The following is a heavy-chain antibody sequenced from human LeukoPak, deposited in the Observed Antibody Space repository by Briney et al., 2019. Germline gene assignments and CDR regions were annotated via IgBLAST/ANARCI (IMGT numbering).Heavy chain of an antibody. D-gene: IGHD2-2*01. CDR3: ARFYCSSTSCLFDY. CDR1: GGSISSGDYY. V-gene: IGHV4-30-4*01. Sequence: PSETLSLTCTVSGGSISSGDYYWSWIRQPPGEGLEWIGYIYYSGSTYYNPSLKSRVTISVDTSKNQFSLKLSSVTAADTAVYYCARFYCSSTSCLFDYWGQGTLVTVSS. J-gene: IGHJ4*02. CDR2: IYYSGST.